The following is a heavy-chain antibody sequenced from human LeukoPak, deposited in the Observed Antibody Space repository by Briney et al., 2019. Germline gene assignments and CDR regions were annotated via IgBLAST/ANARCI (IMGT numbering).Heavy chain of an antibody. D-gene: IGHD1-26*01. CDR1: GFTFSSYE. CDR2: INSSGGTI. V-gene: IGHV3-48*03. Sequence: GGSLRLSCAASGFTFSSYEMNWVRQAPGKGLEWVSYINSSGGTIYYADSVRGRFTISRDNAKNSLYLQMNSLRAEDTAVYYCEGERGPPSRVGYWGQGTLVTVSS. J-gene: IGHJ4*02. CDR3: EGERGPPSRVGY.